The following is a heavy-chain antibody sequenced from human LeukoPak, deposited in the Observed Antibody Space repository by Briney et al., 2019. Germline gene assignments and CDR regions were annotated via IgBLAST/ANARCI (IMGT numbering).Heavy chain of an antibody. Sequence: SGGSLRLSCVASGFTFSSSWMSWVRQAPGKGLEWVANIKQDGSEKSYVESVRGRFTISRDNAKNSLYLQLNSLRAEDTAVYYCARGWLAETTVVTPYNYWGQGTLVTVSS. J-gene: IGHJ4*02. CDR1: GFTFSSSW. D-gene: IGHD4-23*01. CDR2: IKQDGSEK. V-gene: IGHV3-7*03. CDR3: ARGWLAETTVVTPYNY.